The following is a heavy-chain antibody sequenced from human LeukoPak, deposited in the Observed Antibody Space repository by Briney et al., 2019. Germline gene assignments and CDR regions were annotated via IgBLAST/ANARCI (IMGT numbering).Heavy chain of an antibody. CDR1: GFTFSNAW. Sequence: GGSLRLSCAASGFTFSNAWMSWVRQAPGKGLEWVGRIKSKTDGGTTDHAAPVKGRFTISRDHSKNTLYLQMNSLKTEDTAVYYCTQVGITNVRGVILISRSFDYWGQGTLVNVSS. J-gene: IGHJ4*02. D-gene: IGHD3-10*01. CDR3: TQVGITNVRGVILISRSFDY. V-gene: IGHV3-15*01. CDR2: IKSKTDGGTT.